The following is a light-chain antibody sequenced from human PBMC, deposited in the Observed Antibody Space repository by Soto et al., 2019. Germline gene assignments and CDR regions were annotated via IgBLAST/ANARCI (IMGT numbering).Light chain of an antibody. CDR3: QQYYSYPPT. J-gene: IGKJ1*01. Sequence: AIRMTQSPSSFSASTGDRVTITCRASQGISSYLAWYQQKPGKAPKLLIYAASTLQSGVPSRFSGSGSGTYFTLTISCLQSEYFATYYCQQYYSYPPTFGQGTKLEIK. CDR1: QGISSY. V-gene: IGKV1-8*01. CDR2: AAS.